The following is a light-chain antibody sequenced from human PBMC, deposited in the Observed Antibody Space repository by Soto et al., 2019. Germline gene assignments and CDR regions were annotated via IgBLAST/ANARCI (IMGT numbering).Light chain of an antibody. Sequence: QSVLTQPPSASGSPGQSVTISCTGTSSDVGGYNYVSWYQQHPGKAPKLMIYEVSKRPSGVPDRFSGSKSGNTASLTVSGLQAEDEADYYCSSYAGSVYVFGTGTKLIVL. CDR3: SSYAGSVYV. V-gene: IGLV2-8*01. CDR1: SSDVGGYNY. J-gene: IGLJ1*01. CDR2: EVS.